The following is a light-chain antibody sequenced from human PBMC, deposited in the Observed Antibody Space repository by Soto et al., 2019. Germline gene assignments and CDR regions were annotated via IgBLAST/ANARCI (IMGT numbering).Light chain of an antibody. V-gene: IGKV3-11*01. Sequence: EVVLTQSPATLSLSPGEGATLSCRASQSVTIYLAWYQKKSGQPPRLLIYDVSKRGTGIPARFSGSGSGTDFKLNIASLEPEDSAFYFCQQRSNWPPTFGQGTRLEIK. J-gene: IGKJ5*01. CDR3: QQRSNWPPT. CDR2: DVS. CDR1: QSVTIY.